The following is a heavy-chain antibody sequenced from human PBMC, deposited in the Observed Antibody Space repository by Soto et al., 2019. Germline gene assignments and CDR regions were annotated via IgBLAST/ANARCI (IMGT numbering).Heavy chain of an antibody. J-gene: IGHJ3*02. V-gene: IGHV2-5*02. CDR1: GFSLSTSGVG. D-gene: IGHD3-3*01. CDR3: AHHATRVVISAFDI. Sequence: VSGPTLVKPTQTLTLTCTFTGFSLSTSGVGVGWIRQPPGKALVWLALIYWDDDKRYSPSLKSRLTITKDTSKNQVVLTMTNMDPVYTATYYCAHHATRVVISAFDIWGQGTMVTVSS. CDR2: IYWDDDK.